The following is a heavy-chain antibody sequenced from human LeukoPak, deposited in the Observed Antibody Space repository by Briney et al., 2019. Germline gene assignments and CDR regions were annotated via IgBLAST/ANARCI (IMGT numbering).Heavy chain of an antibody. CDR2: IIPIFGTA. Sequence: SVKVSCKASGGTFSSYAISWVRQAPGQGLEWMGGIIPIFGTANYAQKFQGRVTITADESTSTAYMELSSLRSEDTAVYYCARRPGQLGDYYYYGMDVWGQGTSVTVSS. CDR1: GGTFSSYA. CDR3: ARRPGQLGDYYYYGMDV. V-gene: IGHV1-69*13. D-gene: IGHD6-6*01. J-gene: IGHJ6*02.